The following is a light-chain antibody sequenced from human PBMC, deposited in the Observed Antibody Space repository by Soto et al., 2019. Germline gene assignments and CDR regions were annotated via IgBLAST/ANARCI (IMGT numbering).Light chain of an antibody. J-gene: IGLJ2*01. CDR3: SSYTTTATVV. CDR2: EVS. Sequence: QSALTQPASVSGSPGQSITISCTGTSSDVGAYNYVSWYQQHPDKAPKLMIYEVSDRPSGVSNRFSGSKSANTASLTISGLQAEDEADYYGSSYTTTATVVFGGGTKLTVL. V-gene: IGLV2-14*01. CDR1: SSDVGAYNY.